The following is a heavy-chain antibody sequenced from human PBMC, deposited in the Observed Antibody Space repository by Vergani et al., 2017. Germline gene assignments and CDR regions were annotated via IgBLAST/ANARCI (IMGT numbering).Heavy chain of an antibody. J-gene: IGHJ5*02. CDR2: IYYSGST. V-gene: IGHV4-59*01. D-gene: IGHD2-2*01. CDR3: ARRSVVPASNWFDP. Sequence: QVQLQESGPGLVKTSQTLSLTCTVSGGSISSYYWSWIRQPPGKGLEWIGYIYYSGSTNYNPSLKSRVTISVDTSKNQFSLKLSSVTAADTAMYYCARRSVVPASNWFDPWGQGTLVTVSS. CDR1: GGSISSYY.